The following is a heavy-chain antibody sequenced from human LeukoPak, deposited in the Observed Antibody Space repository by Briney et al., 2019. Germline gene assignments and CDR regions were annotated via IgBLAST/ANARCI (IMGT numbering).Heavy chain of an antibody. J-gene: IGHJ4*02. CDR3: ASFAGVTTQDY. Sequence: GASVKVSCKASGYTFTDFYMNWVRQATGQGLEWMGWMNPNSGNTGYAQKFQGRVTMTRNTSISTAYMELSSLRSEDTAVYYCASFAGVTTQDYWGQGTLVTVSS. D-gene: IGHD4-17*01. CDR1: GYTFTDFY. CDR2: MNPNSGNT. V-gene: IGHV1-8*02.